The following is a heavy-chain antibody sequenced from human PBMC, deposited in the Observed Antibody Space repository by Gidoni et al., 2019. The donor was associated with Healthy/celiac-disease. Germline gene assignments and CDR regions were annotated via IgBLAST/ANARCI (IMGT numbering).Heavy chain of an antibody. V-gene: IGHV2-5*02. J-gene: IGHJ4*02. CDR1: GFSLSTSGVG. Sequence: QITLKESGPTLVKPTQTLTLTCTFSGFSLSTSGVGVGWIRQPPGKALEWLALIYWDDDKRYSPSLKSRLTITNDTSKNQVVLTMTNMDPVDTATYYCAHRRDGDYPYYFDYWGQGTLVTVSS. D-gene: IGHD4-17*01. CDR3: AHRRDGDYPYYFDY. CDR2: IYWDDDK.